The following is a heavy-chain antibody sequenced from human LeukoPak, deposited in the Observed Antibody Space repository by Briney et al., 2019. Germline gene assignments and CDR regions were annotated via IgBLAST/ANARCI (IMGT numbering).Heavy chain of an antibody. CDR3: TRDPTQYLRYGYFDY. D-gene: IGHD4-11*01. V-gene: IGHV3-21*01. J-gene: IGHJ4*02. Sequence: GGSPRLSCAASGFTLRSYTMNWVRQAPGKGLEWVSSIGISSNKIYYADSVKGRFIISRDNAKNSVYLQMNSLRAEDTAVYYCTRDPTQYLRYGYFDYWGQGTLVTVSS. CDR1: GFTLRSYT. CDR2: IGISSNKI.